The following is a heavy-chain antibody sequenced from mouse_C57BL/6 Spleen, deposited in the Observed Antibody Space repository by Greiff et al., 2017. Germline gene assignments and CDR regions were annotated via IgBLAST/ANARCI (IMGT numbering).Heavy chain of an antibody. J-gene: IGHJ1*03. CDR2: INPGSGGT. D-gene: IGHD2-5*01. Sequence: QVQLQQSGAELVRPGTSVKVSCKASGYAFTNYLIEWVRQRPGQGLEWIGVINPGSGGTNYNEKFKGKATLTADKSSSTAYMQLSSLTSEDSAVYFCARSGSNYVWYFDVWGTGTTVTVSS. CDR1: GYAFTNYL. CDR3: ARSGSNYVWYFDV. V-gene: IGHV1-54*01.